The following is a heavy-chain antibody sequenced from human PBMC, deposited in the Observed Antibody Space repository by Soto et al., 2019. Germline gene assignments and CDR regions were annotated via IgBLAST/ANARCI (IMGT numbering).Heavy chain of an antibody. J-gene: IGHJ4*02. V-gene: IGHV4-30-4*01. CDR3: ASNRDGYTFYDY. CDR2: IYYSGST. D-gene: IGHD1-1*01. Sequence: QVQLQESGPGLVKPSQTLSLTCTVSGGSISSGDYYWSWIRQPPGKGLEWIGYIYYSGSTYYNPSLKRRVTISVDTSKNQFSLKLSSGTAADTAGYYCASNRDGYTFYDYWGQGTLVTVSS. CDR1: GGSISSGDYY.